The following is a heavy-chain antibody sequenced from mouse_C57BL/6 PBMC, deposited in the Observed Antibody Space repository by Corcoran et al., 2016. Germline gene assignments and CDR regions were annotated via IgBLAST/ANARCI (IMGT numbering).Heavy chain of an antibody. CDR2: INTYSGVP. V-gene: IGHV9-3*01. Sequence: QIQLVQSGPELKKPGETVKISCKASGYTFTTYGMSWVKQAPGKGLKWMGWINTYSGVPTYADDFKGRFAFSLETSASTAYLQINNLKNEDTATYFCARSRDYDYWGQGTTLTVSS. CDR1: GYTFTTYG. CDR3: ARSRDYDY. D-gene: IGHD3-3*01. J-gene: IGHJ2*01.